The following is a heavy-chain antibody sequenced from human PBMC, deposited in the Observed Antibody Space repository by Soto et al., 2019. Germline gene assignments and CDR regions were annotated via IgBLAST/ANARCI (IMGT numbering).Heavy chain of an antibody. CDR1: GGAFGRYS. CDR2: VIPVFNTS. V-gene: IGHV1-69*01. D-gene: IGHD4-17*01. CDR3: ARGDEMTAVTIFEY. Sequence: QVQLEQSGPEVKRPGTSVKVSCKASGGAFGRYSVSWVRQAPGQGLEWIGGVIPVFNTSNYSLKFQGRVAISADESTNTVFMELRSLRSEDTALYYCARGDEMTAVTIFEYWGQGTLVTVSS. J-gene: IGHJ4*02.